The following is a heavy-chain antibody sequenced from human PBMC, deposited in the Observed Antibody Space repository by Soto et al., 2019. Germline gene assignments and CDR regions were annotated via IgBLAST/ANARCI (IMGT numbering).Heavy chain of an antibody. CDR2: IWYDGSNK. D-gene: IGHD3-9*01. CDR1: GFTFSSYG. Sequence: QVQLVESGGGVVQPGRSLRLSCAASGFTFSSYGMHWVRQAPGKGLEWVAVIWYDGSNKYYADSVKGRFTISRDNSKNRLYLHMNSLRAEDTAVYYCARVQVGDIVTGYLQYGMDVWGQGTTVTVSS. V-gene: IGHV3-33*01. CDR3: ARVQVGDIVTGYLQYGMDV. J-gene: IGHJ6*02.